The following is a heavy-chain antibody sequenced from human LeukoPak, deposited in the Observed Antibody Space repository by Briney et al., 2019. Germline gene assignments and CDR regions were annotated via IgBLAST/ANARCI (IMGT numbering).Heavy chain of an antibody. D-gene: IGHD1-14*01. J-gene: IGHJ6*03. CDR2: ISGSGGST. CDR1: GFTFSSYG. CDR3: AKDLNQFYYYYMDV. Sequence: PGGSLRLSCAASGFTFSSYGMHWVRQAPGKGLEWVSAISGSGGSTYYADSVKGRFTISRDNSKNTLYLQMNSLRAEDTAVYYCAKDLNQFYYYYMDVWGKGTTVTVSS. V-gene: IGHV3-23*01.